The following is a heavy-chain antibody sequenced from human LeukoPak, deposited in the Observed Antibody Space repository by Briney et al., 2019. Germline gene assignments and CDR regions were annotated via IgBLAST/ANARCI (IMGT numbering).Heavy chain of an antibody. CDR3: ARLLFTVTMKTDY. V-gene: IGHV3-21*01. Sequence: GGSLRLSCAASGFTFSNYGMHWVRQAPGRGLEWVSSISSSSSYIYYADSVKGRFTISRDNAKNSLYLQMNSLRAEDTAMYYCARLLFTVTMKTDYWGQGTLVTVSS. D-gene: IGHD4-17*01. J-gene: IGHJ4*02. CDR2: ISSSSSYI. CDR1: GFTFSNYG.